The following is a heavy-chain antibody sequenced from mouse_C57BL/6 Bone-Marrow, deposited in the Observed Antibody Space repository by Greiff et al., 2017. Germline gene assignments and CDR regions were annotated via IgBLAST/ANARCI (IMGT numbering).Heavy chain of an antibody. CDR1: GFNIQDYY. J-gene: IGHJ4*01. CDR2: IDPEDGET. D-gene: IGHD2-3*01. V-gene: IGHV14-2*01. CDR3: ASPRYDGYDSYAMDY. Sequence: EVQLQQSGAELVKPGASVKLSCTASGFNIQDYYMHWVQQRTEQGLAWIGRIDPEDGETKSAPKFQGKATITADTSSNTAYLQLSSLTSEDTAVYYCASPRYDGYDSYAMDYWGQGTSVTVSS.